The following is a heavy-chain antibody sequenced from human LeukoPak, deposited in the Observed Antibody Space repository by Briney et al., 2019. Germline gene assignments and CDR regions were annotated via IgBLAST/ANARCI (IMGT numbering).Heavy chain of an antibody. CDR2: IYYSGST. V-gene: IGHV4-59*01. D-gene: IGHD3-10*01. Sequence: PSETLSLTCTVSGVSISSYYWSWIRQPPGKGLEWIGYIYYSGSTNYNPSLKSRVTISVDTSKNQFSLKLSSVTAADTAVYYCAREAGSFDYWGQGTLVTVSS. J-gene: IGHJ4*02. CDR1: GVSISSYY. CDR3: AREAGSFDY.